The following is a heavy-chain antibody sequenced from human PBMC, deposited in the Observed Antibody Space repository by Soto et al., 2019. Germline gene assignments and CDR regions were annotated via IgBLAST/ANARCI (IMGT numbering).Heavy chain of an antibody. CDR2: ITPIFGTA. CDR3: ARGWGYDTSDYYYAY. V-gene: IGHV1-69*01. CDR1: GGTFSRYA. Sequence: QVQLIQSGAEVKKPGSSVKVSCKAYGGTFSRYAISWVRQAPGQGLEWKGGITPIFGTANYAQKFQGRVAITADESTRTSYMELRSLRSGDTAVYYCARGWGYDTSDYYYAYWGQGTLITVSS. D-gene: IGHD3-22*01. J-gene: IGHJ4*02.